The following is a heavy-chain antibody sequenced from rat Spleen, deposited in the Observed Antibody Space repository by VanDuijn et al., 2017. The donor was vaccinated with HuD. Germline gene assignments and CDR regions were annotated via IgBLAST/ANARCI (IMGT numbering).Heavy chain of an antibody. CDR3: ARHEYYDGSYYHYFDY. CDR1: GFTFSDYA. CDR2: ISYDGSTT. V-gene: IGHV5-29*01. D-gene: IGHD1-12*02. J-gene: IGHJ2*01. Sequence: EVQLVESGGGLIQPGRSLKLSCAASGFTFSDYAMAWVRQAPTKGLEWVATISYDGSTTYYRDSVKGRFTISRDNAKSTLYLQMDSLRSEDTATYYCARHEYYDGSYYHYFDYWGQGVMVTVSS.